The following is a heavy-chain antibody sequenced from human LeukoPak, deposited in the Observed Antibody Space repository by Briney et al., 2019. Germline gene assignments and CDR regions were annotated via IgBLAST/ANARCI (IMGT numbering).Heavy chain of an antibody. V-gene: IGHV1-18*01. J-gene: IGHJ4*02. Sequence: ASVKVSCKASGYTFTSYGISWVRQAAGQGLEWMGWISAYNGKTNHAQNFQGRVTMTTDTSTSTAYMELRSPRSDDTAVYYCARDGKQQLGFDYWGQGTLVTVSS. CDR1: GYTFTSYG. D-gene: IGHD6-13*01. CDR3: ARDGKQQLGFDY. CDR2: ISAYNGKT.